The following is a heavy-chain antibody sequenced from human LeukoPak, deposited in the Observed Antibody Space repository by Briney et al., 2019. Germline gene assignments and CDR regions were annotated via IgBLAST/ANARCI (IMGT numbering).Heavy chain of an antibody. V-gene: IGHV1-8*03. CDR1: GYTFTIHD. D-gene: IGHD1-1*01. J-gene: IGHJ5*02. Sequence: PSVKVSCKSSGYTFTIHDFNWRWLAPAPGLELMGWRNPNYGDTGYAKKFHGRGTITTVTSISTPYLLLRSLMSEDTAAYYCAGGLGYIATNWFDPWGQGTLVTVSS. CDR3: AGGLGYIATNWFDP. CDR2: RNPNYGDT.